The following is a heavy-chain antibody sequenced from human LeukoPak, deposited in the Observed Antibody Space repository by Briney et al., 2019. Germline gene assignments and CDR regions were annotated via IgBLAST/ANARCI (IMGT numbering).Heavy chain of an antibody. V-gene: IGHV4-59*01. Sequence: SETLSLTCTVSGGSISSYDWSWIRQPPGKGLEWIGNINYSGSTNYNPSLKSRVTISVDTSKNQFSLKLSSVTAADTAVYYCARAFSHANFDYWGQGTLVTVSS. CDR3: ARAFSHANFDY. CDR1: GGSISSYD. CDR2: INYSGST. J-gene: IGHJ4*02. D-gene: IGHD2/OR15-2a*01.